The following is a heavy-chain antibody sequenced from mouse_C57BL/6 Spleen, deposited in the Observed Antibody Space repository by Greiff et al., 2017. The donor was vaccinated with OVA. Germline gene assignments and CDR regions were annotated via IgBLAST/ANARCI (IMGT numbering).Heavy chain of an antibody. CDR1: GYSIPSGYY. CDR2: ISYDGSK. V-gene: IGHV3-6*01. CDR3: ARGEYFDY. J-gene: IGHJ2*01. Sequence: EVQLVESGPGLVKPSQSLSLTCSVTGYSIPSGYYWNWIRQFPGNKLEWMGYISYDGSKNYNPSLKNRISITRDTSKNQCFLKLNSVTTEDTATYYCARGEYFDYWGQGTTLTVSS.